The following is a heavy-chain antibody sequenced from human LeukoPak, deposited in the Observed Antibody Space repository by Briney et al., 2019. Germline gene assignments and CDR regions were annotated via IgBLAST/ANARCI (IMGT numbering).Heavy chain of an antibody. J-gene: IGHJ4*02. CDR1: GFTFSRYA. V-gene: IGHV3-23*01. Sequence: LPGGSLRLSCAASGFTFSRYAMSWVRQGPGKGLEWVCGISSSGESPYYADSVEGRLTISRDNSKNTLYLQMNSLRGEDTAIYYCAKAGGDSISHFDYWGQGTLVTVSS. D-gene: IGHD3-16*01. CDR2: ISSSGESP. CDR3: AKAGGDSISHFDY.